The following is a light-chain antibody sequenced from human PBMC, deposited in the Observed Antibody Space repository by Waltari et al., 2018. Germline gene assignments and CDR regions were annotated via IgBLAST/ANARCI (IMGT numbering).Light chain of an antibody. Sequence: QSALTQPASVSGSPGQSITISCTGTSRDVGAYNFFSWYQQHPCKAPKVMIYEVSNRSSGVSNRFSGSKSGNTASLTISGLQAEDEADYYCSSYTSSSTLPYVFGTGTKVSVL. CDR3: SSYTSSSTLPYV. V-gene: IGLV2-14*01. CDR2: EVS. J-gene: IGLJ1*01. CDR1: SRDVGAYNF.